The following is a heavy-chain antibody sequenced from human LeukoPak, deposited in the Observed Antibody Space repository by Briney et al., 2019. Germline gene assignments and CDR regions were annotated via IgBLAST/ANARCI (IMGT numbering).Heavy chain of an antibody. J-gene: IGHJ4*02. CDR2: ISSSGSTI. Sequence: PGGSLRLSCAASGFTFSSYEMNWVRQAPGKGLEWVSYISSSGSTIYYADSVKGRFTISRDNAKNSLYPQMNSLRAEDTAVYYCARPSPESNYYDSSGDFDYWGQGTLVTVSS. CDR1: GFTFSSYE. CDR3: ARPSPESNYYDSSGDFDY. D-gene: IGHD3-22*01. V-gene: IGHV3-48*03.